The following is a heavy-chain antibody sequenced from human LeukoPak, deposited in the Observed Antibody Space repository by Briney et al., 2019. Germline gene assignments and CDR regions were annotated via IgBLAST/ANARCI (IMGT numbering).Heavy chain of an antibody. CDR3: SRGATGSAYSASNF. V-gene: IGHV3-30-3*01. Sequence: GGSLRLSCAASRFTFSDSAMHWVRQAPGKGLEWVAVISSDGTNKSYADSVKGRFTISRDDSKITLYLEMNSLRTEDTAVYYCSRGATGSAYSASNFWGQGTLVTVSS. J-gene: IGHJ4*02. D-gene: IGHD3-22*01. CDR2: ISSDGTNK. CDR1: RFTFSDSA.